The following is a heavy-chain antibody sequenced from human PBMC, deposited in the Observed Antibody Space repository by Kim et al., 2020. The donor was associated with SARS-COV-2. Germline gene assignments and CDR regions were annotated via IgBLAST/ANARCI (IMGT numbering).Heavy chain of an antibody. CDR2: ISGSGGST. V-gene: IGHV3-23*01. J-gene: IGHJ6*02. CDR1: GFTFSSYA. Sequence: GGSLRLSCAASGFTFSSYAMSWVRQAPGKGLEWVSAISGSGGSTYYADSVKGRFTISRDNSKNTLYLQMNSLRAEDTAVYYCAKGGAMVRGVTTYGMDVWGQGTTVTVSS. CDR3: AKGGAMVRGVTTYGMDV. D-gene: IGHD3-10*01.